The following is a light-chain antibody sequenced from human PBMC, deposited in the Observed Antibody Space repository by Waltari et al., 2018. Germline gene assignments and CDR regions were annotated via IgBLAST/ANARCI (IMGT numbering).Light chain of an antibody. Sequence: DIQMTQSPSTLSASVGDRVTITCRASQSISSRLAWYQQKPGKAPKLLIYKASSLESGVPSRFSGSGSGTEFTLTISSLQPDDFATFYCQQYNSYPLTFGGVTRVEIK. V-gene: IGKV1-5*03. CDR2: KAS. J-gene: IGKJ4*01. CDR1: QSISSR. CDR3: QQYNSYPLT.